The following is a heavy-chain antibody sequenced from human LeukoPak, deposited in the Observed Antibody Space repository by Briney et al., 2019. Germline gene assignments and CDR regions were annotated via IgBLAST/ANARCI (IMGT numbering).Heavy chain of an antibody. CDR1: GFTFSSYW. D-gene: IGHD1-1*01. V-gene: IGHV3-74*01. CDR2: INHDGSST. CDR3: ARPPGTSPCFDY. Sequence: PGGSLRLSCAASGFTFSSYWMHWVRQAPGEGLVWVSRINHDGSSTTYADSVKGRFTISRDNAKNTLYLQMNSLRTEDTAVYYCARPPGTSPCFDYWGQGTLVTVSS. J-gene: IGHJ4*02.